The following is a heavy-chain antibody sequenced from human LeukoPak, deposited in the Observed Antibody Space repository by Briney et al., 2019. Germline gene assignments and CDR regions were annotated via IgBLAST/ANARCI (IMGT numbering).Heavy chain of an antibody. CDR1: GFTLSSYD. V-gene: IGHV3-48*03. D-gene: IGHD3-3*01. CDR3: ASEFWSGYSDS. Sequence: PGGSLRLSCAASGFTLSSYDMNSVRQTPERGLEWIAFISSGGDVIKYADSVKDRFAISRDNAKKSLYLQMSSLRAEDTAFYYGASEFWSGYSDSWGQGTLVTVSS. J-gene: IGHJ4*02. CDR2: ISSGGDVI.